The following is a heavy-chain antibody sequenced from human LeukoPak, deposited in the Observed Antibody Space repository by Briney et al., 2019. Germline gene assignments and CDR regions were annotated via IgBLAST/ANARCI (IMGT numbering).Heavy chain of an antibody. CDR3: ARDPASAGWFDP. V-gene: IGHV3-53*05. J-gene: IGHJ5*02. CDR1: GFIVSSTY. CDR2: IYSGDST. Sequence: GGSLRLSCAASGFIVSSTYMSWVRQAPGKGLEWVSIIYSGDSTYYADSVKGRFTISRDNSRNTVYLQMNSLRAEDTAVYYCARDPASAGWFDPWGQGTLVTVSS.